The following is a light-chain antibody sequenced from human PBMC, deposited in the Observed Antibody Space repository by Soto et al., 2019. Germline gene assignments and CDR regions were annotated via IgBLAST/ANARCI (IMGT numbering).Light chain of an antibody. J-gene: IGKJ1*01. Sequence: EIVLTQSPGTLSLSPGERATLSCRASQSVSSSYLAWNQQKPGQAPRLLNYGASSRATGIPDRFSGSGSGTDFTLTISSLESEDFAVYYCQQYGSSRTFGHGTKVEIK. CDR2: GAS. CDR1: QSVSSSY. CDR3: QQYGSSRT. V-gene: IGKV3-20*01.